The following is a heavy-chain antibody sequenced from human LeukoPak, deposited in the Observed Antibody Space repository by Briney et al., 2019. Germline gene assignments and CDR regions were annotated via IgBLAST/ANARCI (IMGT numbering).Heavy chain of an antibody. V-gene: IGHV3-7*01. Sequence: GGSLRLSCAASGFTFSSYWMSWVRHAPGKGLEWVASIKQDRSEKYYVDSVRGRFTISRDNANNSLYLQMNRLRAEDTAAYYCARQGGYNYALLRNWFDPWGQGTLVTVSS. CDR3: ARQGGYNYALLRNWFDP. CDR1: GFTFSSYW. CDR2: IKQDRSEK. J-gene: IGHJ5*02. D-gene: IGHD5-18*01.